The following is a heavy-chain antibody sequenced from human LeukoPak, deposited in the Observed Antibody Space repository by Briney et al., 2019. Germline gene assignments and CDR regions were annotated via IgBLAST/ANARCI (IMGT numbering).Heavy chain of an antibody. J-gene: IGHJ4*02. CDR2: ISSNGGST. CDR1: GFTFSSYA. CDR3: VKGIVVVTARAFDY. V-gene: IGHV3-64D*06. Sequence: GGSLRLSCSASGFTFSSYAMHWVRQAPGRGLEYVSAISSNGGSTYYADSVKGRFTISRDNSKNTLYLQMSSLRPEDTAVYYCVKGIVVVTARAFDYWGQGTLVTVSS. D-gene: IGHD2-21*02.